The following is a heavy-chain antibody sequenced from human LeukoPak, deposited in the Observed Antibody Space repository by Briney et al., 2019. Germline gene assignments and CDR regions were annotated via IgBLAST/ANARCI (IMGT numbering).Heavy chain of an antibody. CDR3: AKVSGGGLYYDGMDV. V-gene: IGHV3-23*01. CDR2: ISGSGGTT. Sequence: GGSLRLSCAASGFTFNNYAMNWVRQAPGEGLEWVSVISGSGGTTYYADSVKGRFTIPRDSSKNTLYLQMNSLRAEDTAVYYCAKVSGGGLYYDGMDVWGQGTTVTVSS. CDR1: GFTFNNYA. J-gene: IGHJ6*02. D-gene: IGHD1-14*01.